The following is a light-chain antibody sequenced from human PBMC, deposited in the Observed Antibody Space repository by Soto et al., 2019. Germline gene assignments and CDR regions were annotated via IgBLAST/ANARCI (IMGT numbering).Light chain of an antibody. CDR1: SSNIGINT. CDR2: TDN. V-gene: IGLV1-44*01. Sequence: QSVLTQPPSASGTHGQRVTISCSGSSSNIGINTVNWYQQVPGTAPKLLIYTDNQRPSGVPDRFSGSKSGTSASLAISGLQSEDEADYYCAAWDDSLNGLYVFGTGTKVTVL. CDR3: AAWDDSLNGLYV. J-gene: IGLJ1*01.